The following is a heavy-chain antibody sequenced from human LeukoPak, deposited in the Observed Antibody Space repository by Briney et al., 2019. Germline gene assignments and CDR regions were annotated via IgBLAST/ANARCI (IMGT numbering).Heavy chain of an antibody. Sequence: GASVKVSCKVSGYTFTSYYMHWVRQAPGQGLEWMGIINPSGGSTSYAQKFQGRVTMTRDTSTSTVYMELSSLRSEDTAVYYCARSSRFGVFEAYFDYWGQGTLVTASS. CDR1: GYTFTSYY. V-gene: IGHV1-46*01. CDR2: INPSGGST. J-gene: IGHJ4*02. CDR3: ARSSRFGVFEAYFDY. D-gene: IGHD3-10*02.